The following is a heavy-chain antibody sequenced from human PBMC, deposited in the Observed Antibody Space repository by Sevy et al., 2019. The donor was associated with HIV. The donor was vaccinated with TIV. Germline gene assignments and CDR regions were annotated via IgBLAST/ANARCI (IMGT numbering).Heavy chain of an antibody. D-gene: IGHD3-10*01. J-gene: IGHJ4*02. V-gene: IGHV3-9*01. CDR1: GFTFDDYA. CDR3: AKGDSFYYGSGTSDY. Sequence: GGSLRLSCAASGFTFDDYAMHWVRQAPGKGLEWVSGISWNSGSIDYADSVKGRFTISRDNAKNSLYLQMNSLRAEDTALYCCAKGDSFYYGSGTSDYWGQGTLVTVSS. CDR2: ISWNSGSI.